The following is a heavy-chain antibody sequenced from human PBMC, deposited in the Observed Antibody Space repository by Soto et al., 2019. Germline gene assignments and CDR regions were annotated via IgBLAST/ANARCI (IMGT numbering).Heavy chain of an antibody. J-gene: IGHJ4*02. CDR3: ARDRDYSKELDY. CDR2: ISSGGGYT. D-gene: IGHD4-4*01. CDR1: GFTFSGYS. V-gene: IGHV3-21*01. Sequence: GGSLRLSCAASGFTFSGYSINWVRQAPGKGLEWVSSISSGGGYTYYADSVKGRFTISRDNAKKSLYLQMNSLRAEDTAVYYCARDRDYSKELDYWGQGTLVTVPQ.